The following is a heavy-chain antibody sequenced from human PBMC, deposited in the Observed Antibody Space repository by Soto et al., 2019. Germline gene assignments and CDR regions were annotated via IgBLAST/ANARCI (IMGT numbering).Heavy chain of an antibody. Sequence: GASVKVSCKASGYTFTSYYMHWVRQAPGQGLEWMGGIIPIFGTANYAQKFQGRVTITADESTSTAYMELSSLRSEDTAVYYCASSSGLGYSYGIDYWGQGTLVTVSS. CDR3: ASSSGLGYSYGIDY. CDR2: IIPIFGTA. D-gene: IGHD5-18*01. CDR1: GYTFTSYY. J-gene: IGHJ4*02. V-gene: IGHV1-69*13.